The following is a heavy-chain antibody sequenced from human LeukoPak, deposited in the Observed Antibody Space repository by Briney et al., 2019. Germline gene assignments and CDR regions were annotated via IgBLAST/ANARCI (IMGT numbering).Heavy chain of an antibody. Sequence: SGGSLRLPCAASGFTFSSYWMHWVRQAPGKGLVWVSRINSDGSSTSYADSVKGRFTISRDNAKNTLYLQMNSLRAEDTAVYYCARDHRQQLTLHYWGQGTLVTVSS. CDR3: ARDHRQQLTLHY. V-gene: IGHV3-74*01. CDR2: INSDGSST. J-gene: IGHJ4*02. D-gene: IGHD6-13*01. CDR1: GFTFSSYW.